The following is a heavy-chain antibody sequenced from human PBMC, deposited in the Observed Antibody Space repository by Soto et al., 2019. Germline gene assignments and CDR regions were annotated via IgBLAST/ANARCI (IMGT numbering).Heavy chain of an antibody. CDR1: GGSMISYY. CDR2: IYASGST. V-gene: IGHV4-4*07. Sequence: PSETLSLTCTVSGGSMISYYWSWSRQRAGKGLEWIGRIYASGSTDYNPSFKSRVTMSIDMSKNQFSLKLSSVTAADTAVYFCARVKTVDYYGMGVWGQGTTVTVSS. J-gene: IGHJ6*02. CDR3: ARVKTVDYYGMGV.